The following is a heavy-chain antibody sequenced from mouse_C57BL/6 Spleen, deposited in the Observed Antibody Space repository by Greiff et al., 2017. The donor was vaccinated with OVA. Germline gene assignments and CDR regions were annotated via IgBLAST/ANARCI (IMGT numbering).Heavy chain of an antibody. D-gene: IGHD2-3*01. V-gene: IGHV1-18*01. Sequence: VQLQQSGPELVKPGASVKIPCKASGYTFTDYNMDWVKQSHGKSLEWIGDINPNNGGTIYNQKFKGKATLTVDKSSSTAYMELRSLTSEDTAVYCGARREGGYYVGYFDVWGTGTTVTVSS. CDR1: GYTFTDYN. CDR2: INPNNGGT. CDR3: ARREGGYYVGYFDV. J-gene: IGHJ1*03.